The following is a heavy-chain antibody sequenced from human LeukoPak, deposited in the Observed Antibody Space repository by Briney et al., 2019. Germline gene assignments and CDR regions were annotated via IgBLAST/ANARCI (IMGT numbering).Heavy chain of an antibody. CDR3: ASSHYYDSSVPPGYYFDY. CDR1: GGSISSYY. D-gene: IGHD3-22*01. J-gene: IGHJ4*02. V-gene: IGHV4-4*07. Sequence: SETLSLTCTVSGGSISSYYWSWIRQPAGKGLEWIGRIYTSGSTNYNPSLKSRVTMSVDTSKNQFSMKLSSVTAADTAVYYCASSHYYDSSVPPGYYFDYWGQGTLVTVSS. CDR2: IYTSGST.